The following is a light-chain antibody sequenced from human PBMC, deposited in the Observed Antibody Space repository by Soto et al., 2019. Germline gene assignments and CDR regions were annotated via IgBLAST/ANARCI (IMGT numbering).Light chain of an antibody. CDR1: SSNVGAGCD. J-gene: IGLJ2*01. V-gene: IGLV1-40*01. CDR3: QSYDSSLSAVV. Sequence: QSVLTQPPSVSGAPGQRVTISCTGNSSNVGAGCDVHWYQQLPGTAPKLLIYGNSNRPSGVPDRFSGSKSGTSASLAITGLQAEDEADYYCQSYDSSLSAVVFGGGTKLTVL. CDR2: GNS.